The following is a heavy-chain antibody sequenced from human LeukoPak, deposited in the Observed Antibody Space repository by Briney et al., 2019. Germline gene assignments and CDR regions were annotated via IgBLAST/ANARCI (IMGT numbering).Heavy chain of an antibody. CDR3: ARGKAYSFDY. J-gene: IGHJ4*02. CDR1: GFTFSSYS. V-gene: IGHV3-48*02. Sequence: SGGSLRLSCAASGFTFSSYSMNWVRQAPGKGLEWVSYLSSGSSTIYYADSVKGRFTISRDNAKNSPYLQMNSLRDEDTAVYYCARGKAYSFDYWGQGTLVTVSS. CDR2: LSSGSSTI.